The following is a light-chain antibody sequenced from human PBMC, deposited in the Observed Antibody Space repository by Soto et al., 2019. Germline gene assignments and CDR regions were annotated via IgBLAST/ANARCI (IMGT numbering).Light chain of an antibody. J-gene: IGKJ1*01. CDR3: QQYNSYRT. Sequence: DIQMTQSPSTLSASVGDRVTITCRASQSISVWLAWYQQKAGKAPNLLIYKASRLESGVPSRFSGSGSETEFTLTISGLQPGDLATYYCQQYNSYRTFGQGTKVDIK. CDR1: QSISVW. CDR2: KAS. V-gene: IGKV1-5*03.